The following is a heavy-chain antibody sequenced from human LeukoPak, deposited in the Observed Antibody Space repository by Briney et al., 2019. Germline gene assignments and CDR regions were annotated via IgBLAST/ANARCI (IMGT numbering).Heavy chain of an antibody. J-gene: IGHJ3*02. Sequence: TLSLTCTVSGGSISSDGYYWTWIRQHPGKGLEWIGYIYYSGTTYYNPSLESRVTLSVDTSKNQFSLRLSSVTAADTAVYYCARYRDSGGRLAFDIWGQGTMATVSS. D-gene: IGHD2-15*01. V-gene: IGHV4-31*03. CDR1: GGSISSDGYY. CDR2: IYYSGTT. CDR3: ARYRDSGGRLAFDI.